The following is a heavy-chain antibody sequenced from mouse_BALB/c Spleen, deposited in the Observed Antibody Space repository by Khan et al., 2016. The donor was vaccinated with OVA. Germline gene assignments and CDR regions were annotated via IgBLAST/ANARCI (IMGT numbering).Heavy chain of an antibody. J-gene: IGHJ2*01. CDR3: ARQGELGLDY. V-gene: IGHV2-6-1*01. Sequence: QVQLKESGPGLVAPSQSLSITCTISGFSLNTYGVHWVRQPPGQGLEWLLVIWNDGSTTYNSALKSRLSISKDNSKSQVFLKMNSLQTDDTAMYYCARQGELGLDYWGQGTTLTVSS. CDR2: IWNDGST. CDR1: GFSLNTYG.